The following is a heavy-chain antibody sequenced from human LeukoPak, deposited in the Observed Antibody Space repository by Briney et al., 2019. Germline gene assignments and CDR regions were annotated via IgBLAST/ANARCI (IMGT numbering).Heavy chain of an antibody. CDR3: AKSLFTSATGTGRAFHI. CDR1: GFSFSAYP. V-gene: IGHV3-23*01. CDR2: ISASGDVT. Sequence: SGGSLRLSCAASGFSFSAYPMGWVRQAPGKGLQWLSGISASGDVTFHADRVKGRFAISRDNSKNTLYLQMTGLRAGDTGEYFCAKSLFTSATGTGRAFHIWGQGTMVTVSS. J-gene: IGHJ3*02. D-gene: IGHD1-1*01.